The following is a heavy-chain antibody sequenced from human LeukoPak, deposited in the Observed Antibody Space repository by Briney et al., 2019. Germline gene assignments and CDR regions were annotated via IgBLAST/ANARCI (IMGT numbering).Heavy chain of an antibody. CDR1: GGTFSSYA. J-gene: IGHJ1*01. V-gene: IGHV1-69*13. Sequence: SVKVSCKASGGTFSSYAISWVRQAPGQGLEWMGGIIPIFGTANYAQKFQGRVTITADESTSTAYMELRSLRSDDTAVYSCSSRVSMIEIWGQGTLVTVSS. D-gene: IGHD3-22*01. CDR2: IIPIFGTA. CDR3: SSRVSMIEI.